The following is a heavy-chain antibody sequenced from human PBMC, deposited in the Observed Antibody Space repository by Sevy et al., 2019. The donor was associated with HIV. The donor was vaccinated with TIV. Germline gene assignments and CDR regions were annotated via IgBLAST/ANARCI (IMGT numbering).Heavy chain of an antibody. D-gene: IGHD3-10*01. CDR2: ISRSGSST. Sequence: GGSLRLSCAASGFTFSNYAMSWVRQAPGKGLQWISSISRSGSSTDYADSVKGRFTISRDNSLNTVSLQMSSLRAEDTAIYYCAKLPSTVMFREKGYWGQGTRVTVSS. V-gene: IGHV3-23*01. CDR1: GFTFSNYA. J-gene: IGHJ4*02. CDR3: AKLPSTVMFREKGY.